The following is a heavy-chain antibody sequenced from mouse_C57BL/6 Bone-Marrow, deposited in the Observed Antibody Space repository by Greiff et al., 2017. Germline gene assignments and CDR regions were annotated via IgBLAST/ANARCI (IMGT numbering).Heavy chain of an antibody. J-gene: IGHJ4*01. V-gene: IGHV5-9-1*02. D-gene: IGHD2-4*01. CDR3: TRAYDYDGYYAMDY. CDR1: GFTFSSYA. Sequence: EVQRVESGEGLVKPGGSLKLSCAASGFTFSSYAMSWVRQTPEKRLEWVAYFSSGGDYIYYADTVKGRFTISRDNARNTLYLQMSSLRSEDAAMYDCTRAYDYDGYYAMDYWGQGTSVTVSS. CDR2: FSSGGDYI.